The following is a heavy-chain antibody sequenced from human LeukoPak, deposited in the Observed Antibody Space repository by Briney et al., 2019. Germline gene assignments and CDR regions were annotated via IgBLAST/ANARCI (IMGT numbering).Heavy chain of an antibody. J-gene: IGHJ4*02. CDR3: ARALTTVVSPFDY. CDR1: GGTFSSYA. CDR2: VIPIFGTA. Sequence: SVKVSCKASGGTFSSYAISWVRQAPGQGLEWMGGVIPIFGTANYAQKFQGRVTITADESTSTAYMELSSLRSEDTAVYYCARALTTVVSPFDYWGQGTLVTVSS. V-gene: IGHV1-69*01. D-gene: IGHD4-23*01.